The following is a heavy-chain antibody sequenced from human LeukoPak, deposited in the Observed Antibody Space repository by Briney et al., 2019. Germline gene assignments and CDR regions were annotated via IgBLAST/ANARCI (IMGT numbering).Heavy chain of an antibody. CDR2: IYYSGST. D-gene: IGHD2/OR15-2a*01. CDR3: ARVIGAAPYYFDY. J-gene: IGHJ4*02. CDR1: GGSIGSYY. Sequence: LETLSLTCTVSGGSIGSYYWSWIRQPPGKRLEWIGYIYYSGSTNYNLSLKSRLTISLDTSKNQFSLNLSSVTAADTAVYYCARVIGAAPYYFDYWGQGTLVTVSS. V-gene: IGHV4-59*01.